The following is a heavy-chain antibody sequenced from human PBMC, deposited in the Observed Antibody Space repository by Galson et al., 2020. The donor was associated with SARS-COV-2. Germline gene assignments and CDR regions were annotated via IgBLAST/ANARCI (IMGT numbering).Heavy chain of an antibody. J-gene: IGHJ4*02. Sequence: KIGESLKISCKGSGYSFTSYWIGWVRQMPGKGLEWMGIIYPGDSDTRYSPSFHGQVTISADKSISTAYLQWSSLKASDTAMYYCARGPIAAAGLFDYWGQGTLVTVSS. V-gene: IGHV5-51*01. CDR2: IYPGDSDT. CDR3: ARGPIAAAGLFDY. D-gene: IGHD6-13*01. CDR1: GYSFTSYW.